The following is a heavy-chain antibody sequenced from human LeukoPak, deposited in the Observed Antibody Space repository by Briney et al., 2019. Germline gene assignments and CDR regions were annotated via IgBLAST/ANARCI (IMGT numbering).Heavy chain of an antibody. Sequence: GGSLRLSCAASGFTFSSYWMSWVRQAPGKGLEWVANIKQDGSEKYYADSVKGRFTISRDNAKNSLYLQMNSLRAEDTAVYYCARGVFAPYCSSTSCATATLDYWGQGTLVTVSS. J-gene: IGHJ4*02. D-gene: IGHD2-2*01. CDR3: ARGVFAPYCSSTSCATATLDY. V-gene: IGHV3-7*01. CDR2: IKQDGSEK. CDR1: GFTFSSYW.